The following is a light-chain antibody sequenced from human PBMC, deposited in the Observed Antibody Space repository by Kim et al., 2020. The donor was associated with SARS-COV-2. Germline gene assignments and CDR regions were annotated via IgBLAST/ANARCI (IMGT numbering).Light chain of an antibody. Sequence: GQSITISCTGTSSDVGSYNLVSWYQQHPGKAPKLMIYEGSKRPSGVSNRFSGSKSGNTDSLTISGLQAEDEADYYCCSYAGSSTYVFGTGTKVTVL. V-gene: IGLV2-23*01. J-gene: IGLJ1*01. CDR3: CSYAGSSTYV. CDR1: SSDVGSYNL. CDR2: EGS.